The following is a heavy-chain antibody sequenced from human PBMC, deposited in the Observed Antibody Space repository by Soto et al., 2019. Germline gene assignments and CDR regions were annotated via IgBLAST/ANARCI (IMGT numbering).Heavy chain of an antibody. Sequence: QVQLVQSGAEVKKPGSSVKVSCKASGGTFSSYAISWVRQAPGQGLEWMGGIIPIFGTANYAQKFQGRVIMIADDSTTTADMELSSRRSEETAVYYCGGSIAAAGTGGPTYYYYYGMDVWGQGTTVTVSS. D-gene: IGHD6-13*01. CDR3: GGSIAAAGTGGPTYYYYYGMDV. J-gene: IGHJ6*02. V-gene: IGHV1-69*01. CDR2: IIPIFGTA. CDR1: GGTFSSYA.